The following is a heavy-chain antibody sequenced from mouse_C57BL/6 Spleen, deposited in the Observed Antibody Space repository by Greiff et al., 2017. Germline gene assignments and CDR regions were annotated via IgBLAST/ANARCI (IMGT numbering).Heavy chain of an antibody. J-gene: IGHJ1*03. D-gene: IGHD1-1*01. CDR3: AISLYGSSYRYFDV. Sequence: EVQLVESGGGLVKPGGSLKLSCAASGFTFSDYGMHWVRQAPEKGLEWVAYISSGSSTIYYADTVKGRFTITRDNAKNTLFLQMTSLRSEDSAMYYCAISLYGSSYRYFDVWGTGTTVTVAS. CDR2: ISSGSSTI. CDR1: GFTFSDYG. V-gene: IGHV5-17*01.